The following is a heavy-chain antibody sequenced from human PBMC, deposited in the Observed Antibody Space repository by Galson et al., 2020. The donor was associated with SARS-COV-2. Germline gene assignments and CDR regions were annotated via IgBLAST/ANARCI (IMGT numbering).Heavy chain of an antibody. CDR2: IRSDGSDK. Sequence: GGSLRLSCAASGFSFSTSGMHWVRQAPGKGLEWVAFIRSDGSDKYYADSVKGRFTSSRDNSKNMLYLQMNSLTAEDTAVYFCAKDEHWLGSDYWGQGALVTVSS. CDR3: AKDEHWLGSDY. D-gene: IGHD6-19*01. CDR1: GFSFSTSG. J-gene: IGHJ4*02. V-gene: IGHV3-30*02.